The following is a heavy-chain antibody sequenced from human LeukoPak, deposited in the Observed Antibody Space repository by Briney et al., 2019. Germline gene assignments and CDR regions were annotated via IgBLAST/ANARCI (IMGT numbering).Heavy chain of an antibody. CDR3: ARVFSYGDHNDY. V-gene: IGHV4-4*07. CDR1: GGSISSYY. D-gene: IGHD4-17*01. J-gene: IGHJ4*02. CDR2: IYSSGST. Sequence: SETLSLTCTVSGGSISSYYWSWIRQPAGKGLEWIGRIYSSGSTNYNPSLKGRVTMSVDTSKNRFSLKVSSVTAADTAVYYCARVFSYGDHNDYWGQGTLVTVSS.